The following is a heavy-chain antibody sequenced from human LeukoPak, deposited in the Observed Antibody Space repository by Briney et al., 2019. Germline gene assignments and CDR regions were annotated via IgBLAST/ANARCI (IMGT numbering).Heavy chain of an antibody. CDR2: ISAYNGNT. D-gene: IGHD6-13*01. Sequence: ASVKVSCKASGYTFTNYGISWVRQAPGQGLEWMGWISAYNGNTNYAQKLQGRVTMTTDTSTSTAYMELRSLRSDDTAVYYCARSGLYSSSWYGWFDPWGQGTLVTVSS. V-gene: IGHV1-18*04. CDR3: ARSGLYSSSWYGWFDP. CDR1: GYTFTNYG. J-gene: IGHJ5*02.